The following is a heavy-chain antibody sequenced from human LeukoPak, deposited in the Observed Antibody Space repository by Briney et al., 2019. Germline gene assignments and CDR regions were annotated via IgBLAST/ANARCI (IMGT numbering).Heavy chain of an antibody. D-gene: IGHD2-15*01. CDR2: IYYSGST. J-gene: IGHJ4*02. CDR1: GGSISSSSYY. Sequence: SETLSLTCTVSGGSISSSSYYWGWIRQPPGKWLEWIGSIYYSGSTYYNPSLKSRVTISVDTSKNQFSLKLSSVTAADTAVYYCARQGYCSGGSCYDRIDYWGQGTLVTVSS. V-gene: IGHV4-39*01. CDR3: ARQGYCSGGSCYDRIDY.